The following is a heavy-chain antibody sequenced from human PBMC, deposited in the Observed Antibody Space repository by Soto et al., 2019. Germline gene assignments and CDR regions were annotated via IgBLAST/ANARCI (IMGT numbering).Heavy chain of an antibody. V-gene: IGHV1-3*01. CDR2: INAGNGNT. CDR1: GYTFTSYA. D-gene: IGHD6-13*01. Sequence: GASVKVSCKASGYTFTSYAMHWVRQAPGQRLEWMGWINAGNGNTKYSQKFQGRVTITRDTSASTAYMELSSLRSEDTAVYYCAASPAAGSYYFDYWGQGTLVTVSS. J-gene: IGHJ4*02. CDR3: AASPAAGSYYFDY.